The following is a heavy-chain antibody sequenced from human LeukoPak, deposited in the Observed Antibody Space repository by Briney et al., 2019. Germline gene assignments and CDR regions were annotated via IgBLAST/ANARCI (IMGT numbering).Heavy chain of an antibody. J-gene: IGHJ5*02. Sequence: GGSLRLSCAASGFTFSSSWMHWVRHAPAKGLVWVSRINFDESTTTSANSVAGRFTISRDNAENTVYLQMNSLRAEDTAVYSCARSHFIVVVPAAIINWFDPWGPGNLVTVS. V-gene: IGHV3-74*01. CDR1: GFTFSSSW. CDR3: ARSHFIVVVPAAIINWFDP. D-gene: IGHD2-2*02. CDR2: INFDESTT.